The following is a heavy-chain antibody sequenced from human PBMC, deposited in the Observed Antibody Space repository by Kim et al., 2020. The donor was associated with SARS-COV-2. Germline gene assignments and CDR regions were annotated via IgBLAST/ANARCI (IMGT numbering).Heavy chain of an antibody. V-gene: IGHV3-21*01. CDR2: ISTTGSYM. Sequence: GGSLRLSCRVSGFDLRSYNMGWVRQSSEKGLEVVSSISTTGSYMFHGDSVRGRFIISRDNTRNSVYLQMNSLRADDTAVYYCARISLGSTYLDHYMDVWGKRDCGHRLF. D-gene: IGHD3-9*01. J-gene: IGHJ6*03. CDR1: GFDLRSYN. CDR3: ARISLGSTYLDHYMDV.